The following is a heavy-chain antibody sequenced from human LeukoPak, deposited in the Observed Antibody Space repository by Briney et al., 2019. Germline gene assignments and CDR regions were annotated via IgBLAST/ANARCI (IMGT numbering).Heavy chain of an antibody. CDR2: IYYSGST. CDR3: ARDSSGLFDY. Sequence: SQTLSLTCTVSGGSISSGDYYWSWIRQHPGKGLEWVGYIYYSGSTYYNPSLKSRVTISVDTSKDQFSLKLSSVTAADTAVYYCARDSSGLFDYWGQGTLVTVSS. V-gene: IGHV4-31*03. D-gene: IGHD3-22*01. J-gene: IGHJ4*02. CDR1: GGSISSGDYY.